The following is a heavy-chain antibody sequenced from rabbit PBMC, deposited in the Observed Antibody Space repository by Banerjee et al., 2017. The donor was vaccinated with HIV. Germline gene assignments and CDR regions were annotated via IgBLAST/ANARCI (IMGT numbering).Heavy chain of an antibody. V-gene: IGHV1S40*01. Sequence: QPLEESGGDLVKPGASLTLTCTASGFSFSSSYYICWVRQAPGKGLEWIACINAGSSGSTAYASWAKGRFTISKTSSTTVTLQMTSLTAADTATYFCARDGVGYTFDLELWGPGTLVTVS. J-gene: IGHJ6*01. D-gene: IGHD3-1*01. CDR3: ARDGVGYTFDLEL. CDR1: GFSFSSSYY. CDR2: INAGSSGST.